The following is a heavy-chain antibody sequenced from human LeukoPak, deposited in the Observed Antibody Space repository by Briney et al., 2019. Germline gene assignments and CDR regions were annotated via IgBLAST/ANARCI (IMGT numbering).Heavy chain of an antibody. D-gene: IGHD2-15*01. CDR3: ARGGYCSGGRYYVVDY. CDR2: ISAYQGNT. J-gene: IGHJ4*02. Sequence: AAVKVSCKASGYSFTSYGYSWVRLAPGPAREWTGLISAYQGNTNYAQKLQGRVTMTTDTSTSTAYMELRSLRSDDTAVYYCARGGYCSGGRYYVVDYWGQGTLVTVSS. V-gene: IGHV1-18*01. CDR1: GYSFTSYG.